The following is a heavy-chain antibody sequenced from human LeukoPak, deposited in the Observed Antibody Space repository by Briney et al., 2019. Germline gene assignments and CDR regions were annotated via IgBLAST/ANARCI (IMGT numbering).Heavy chain of an antibody. CDR3: ARHPRIPRERRHYYYYMDV. Sequence: GEPLKISCQGSGDSFINYWIGWVRPMPGNGLEWMGIIYPGNSDTLYNPSFQGQVTISVDKSISTAYLQWSSLQASDTAMYYCARHPRIPRERRHYYYYMDVWGKGTTVTVSS. CDR2: IYPGNSDT. CDR1: GDSFINYW. V-gene: IGHV5-51*01. J-gene: IGHJ6*03. D-gene: IGHD1-1*01.